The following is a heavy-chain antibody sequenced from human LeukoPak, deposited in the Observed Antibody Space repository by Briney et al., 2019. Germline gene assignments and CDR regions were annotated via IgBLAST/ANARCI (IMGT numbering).Heavy chain of an antibody. V-gene: IGHV3-74*01. CDR1: GFTFSNYW. D-gene: IGHD5-24*01. Sequence: GGSLRLSCAASGFTFSNYWMHWVRQDPGRGLVWVSFINPDGSTTNYADSVKGRFTISRDNAKNALYLQMNSLRAEDTAVYYCARDNSVRDEAWWFNPWGQGTLVTVSS. CDR2: INPDGSTT. J-gene: IGHJ5*02. CDR3: ARDNSVRDEAWWFNP.